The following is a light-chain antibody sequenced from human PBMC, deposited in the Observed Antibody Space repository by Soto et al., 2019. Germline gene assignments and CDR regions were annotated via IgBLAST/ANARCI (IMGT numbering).Light chain of an antibody. V-gene: IGKV3-15*01. CDR2: GAS. CDR1: QSVSSN. CDR3: QQYGSSPPYT. J-gene: IGKJ2*01. Sequence: EMVMTQSPATLSVSPGERATLSCRASQSVSSNLAWYQQKPGQAPRLLIYGASTRATGIPARFSGSGSGTEFTLTISSLQSEDSAVYYCQQYGSSPPYTFGQGTKLEIK.